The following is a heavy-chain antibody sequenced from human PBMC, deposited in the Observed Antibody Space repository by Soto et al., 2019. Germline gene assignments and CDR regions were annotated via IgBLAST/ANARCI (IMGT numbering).Heavy chain of an antibody. CDR3: ASTYSTSGYWFDP. CDR1: GFSLSNAGLG. V-gene: IGHV2-26*04. J-gene: IGHJ5*02. CDR2: IFSNDEK. D-gene: IGHD6-13*01. Sequence: QVTVEESGPVLVKPTEPLTLTCTVSGFSLSNAGLGVSWIRQPPGKALEWLAHIFSNDEKSYSTSLKSRLTTSKDTSKSQVVLIMTNLDPVDTATYYCASTYSTSGYWFDPWGQGTLVTVSS.